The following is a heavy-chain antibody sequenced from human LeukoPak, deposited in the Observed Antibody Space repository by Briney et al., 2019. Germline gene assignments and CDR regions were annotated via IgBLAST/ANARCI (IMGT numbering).Heavy chain of an antibody. CDR2: IKTTGLTT. V-gene: IGHV3-11*04. CDR3: ARAGQLRYMDV. Sequence: GGSLTLSCAASGFDFSDYYMSWTRQAPGKGREGISNIKTTGLTTYYADSVKGRFTISRDNAKNSLFLQMNSLRADDTAIYYCARAGQLRYMDVWGKGTAVTVSS. J-gene: IGHJ6*03. CDR1: GFDFSDYY.